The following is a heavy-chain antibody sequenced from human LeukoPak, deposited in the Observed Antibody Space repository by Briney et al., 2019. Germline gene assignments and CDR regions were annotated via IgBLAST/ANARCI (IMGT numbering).Heavy chain of an antibody. CDR1: GGSISGSSYY. CDR3: ATNTDHFGLQLDY. J-gene: IGHJ4*02. V-gene: IGHV4-39*07. CDR2: IYYSGST. Sequence: SETLSLTCTVSGGSISGSSYYWGWIRQPPGKGLEWIGSIYYSGSTYYADSVKGRFTISRDNSKNTLYLQINSLRAEDTAVYYCATNTDHFGLQLDYWGQGTLVTVSS. D-gene: IGHD5-24*01.